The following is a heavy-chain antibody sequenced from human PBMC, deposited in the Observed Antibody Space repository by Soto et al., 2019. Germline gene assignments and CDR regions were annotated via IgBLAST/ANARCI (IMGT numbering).Heavy chain of an antibody. CDR2: ISYDGSNK. CDR1: GFTFSSYA. Sequence: QVQLVESGGGVVQPGRSLRLSCAASGFTFSSYAMHWVRQAPGKGLEWVAVISYDGSNKYYADSVKGRFTISRDNSKNTLYLQMNSLRAEDTAVYYCAREDSGYSYGYFGNGMGVWGQGTTVTVSS. D-gene: IGHD5-18*01. V-gene: IGHV3-30-3*01. CDR3: AREDSGYSYGYFGNGMGV. J-gene: IGHJ6*02.